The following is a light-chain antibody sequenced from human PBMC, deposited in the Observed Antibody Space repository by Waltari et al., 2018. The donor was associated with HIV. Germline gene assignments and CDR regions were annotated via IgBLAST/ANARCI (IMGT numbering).Light chain of an antibody. CDR1: SSDVGYYNY. CDR2: DVT. CDR3: CSYAGHSTYV. V-gene: IGLV2-23*02. Sequence: QSALTQPASVSGSPGQSITISCTGTSSDVGYYNYVSWYKHHPPDAPTLSISDVTKRPSGVSNRFSCSKSGDTSSLTISGLQAEDEADDYCCSYAGHSTYVYGTGTKVIVL. J-gene: IGLJ1*01.